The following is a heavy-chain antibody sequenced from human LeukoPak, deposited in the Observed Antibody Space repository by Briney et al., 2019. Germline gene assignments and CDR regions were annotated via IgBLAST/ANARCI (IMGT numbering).Heavy chain of an antibody. CDR2: IYYSGST. CDR3: ARHHYDSSGPALDY. CDR1: GGSISSYY. D-gene: IGHD3-22*01. Sequence: SETLSLTCPVSGGSISSYYWSWIRQPPGKGLEWIGYIYYSGSTNYNPSLKSRVTISVDTSKNQFSLKLSSVTAADTAVYYCARHHYDSSGPALDYWGQGTLVTVSS. V-gene: IGHV4-59*08. J-gene: IGHJ4*02.